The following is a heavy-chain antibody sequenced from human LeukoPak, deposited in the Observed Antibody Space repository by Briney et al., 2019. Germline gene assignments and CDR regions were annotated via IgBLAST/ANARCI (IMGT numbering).Heavy chain of an antibody. CDR1: GFTFSSYW. CDR2: INGDESSI. J-gene: IGHJ4*02. D-gene: IGHD1-26*01. V-gene: IGHV3-74*01. CDR3: TRAGRSDHSGSFF. Sequence: GGYLRLSCAASGFTFSSYWMHWVRQAPGKGLVWVSRINGDESSISYADSVKGRFTISRDNAKNTLYLQMNSLRAEDTAVYYCTRAGRSDHSGSFFWGQGTLVTVSS.